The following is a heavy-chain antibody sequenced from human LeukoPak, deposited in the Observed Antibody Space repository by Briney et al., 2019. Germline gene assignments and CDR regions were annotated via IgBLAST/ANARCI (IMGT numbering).Heavy chain of an antibody. Sequence: ASVKVSCKASGGTFSSYAISWVRQAPGQGLEWMGWISAYNGNTNYAQKLQGRVTMTTDTSTSTAYMELRSLRSDDTAVYYCARAGIYDSSGYVDYWGQGTLVTVSS. J-gene: IGHJ4*02. CDR1: GGTFSSYA. CDR3: ARAGIYDSSGYVDY. CDR2: ISAYNGNT. V-gene: IGHV1-18*01. D-gene: IGHD3-22*01.